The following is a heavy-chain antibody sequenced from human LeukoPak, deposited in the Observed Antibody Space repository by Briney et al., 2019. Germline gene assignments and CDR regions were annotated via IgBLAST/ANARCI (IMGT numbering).Heavy chain of an antibody. CDR1: GLTVSSKD. CDR2: LQSGGTT. J-gene: IGHJ4*02. CDR3: ARDLHYGSGGYYFDN. Sequence: GGSLRLSCGASGLTVSSKDMSWVRQAPGKGLEWVSVLQSGGTTYYADSVRGRFTISRDISKNTLYLQMNSLRVEDTAVYYCARDLHYGSGGYYFDNWGQGTLVTVSS. V-gene: IGHV3-66*01. D-gene: IGHD3-10*01.